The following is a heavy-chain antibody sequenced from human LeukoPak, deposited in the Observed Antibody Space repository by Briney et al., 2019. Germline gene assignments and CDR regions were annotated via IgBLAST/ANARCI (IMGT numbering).Heavy chain of an antibody. J-gene: IGHJ4*02. V-gene: IGHV3-48*03. CDR1: GFSFSVYE. CDR2: ISSSGTTT. Sequence: GGSLRLSCAASGFSFSVYEIHWVRQAPGKGLEWISDISSSGTTTYYADSVKGRFTISRDNAKNSLYLQMNSLRAEDTAVYYCTTLTVAINFDYWGRGTLVTVSS. D-gene: IGHD3-22*01. CDR3: TTLTVAINFDY.